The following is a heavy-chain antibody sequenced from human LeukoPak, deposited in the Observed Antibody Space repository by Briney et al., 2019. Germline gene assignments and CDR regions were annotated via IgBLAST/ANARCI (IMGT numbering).Heavy chain of an antibody. V-gene: IGHV4-30-4*01. CDR3: ARDYSYLRAFDI. CDR2: IYYSGST. J-gene: IGHJ3*02. Sequence: SETLSLTCTVSGGSISSGDYYWSWIRRPPGKGLEWIGYIYYSGSTYYNPSLKSRVTISVGTSKNQFSLKLSSVTAADTAVYYCARDYSYLRAFDIWGQGTMVTVSS. D-gene: IGHD2-21*01. CDR1: GGSISSGDYY.